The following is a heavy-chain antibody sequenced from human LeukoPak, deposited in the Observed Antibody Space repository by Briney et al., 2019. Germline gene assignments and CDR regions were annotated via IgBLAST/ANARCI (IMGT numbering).Heavy chain of an antibody. CDR1: GFTFSSYS. D-gene: IGHD2-15*01. CDR3: ARVGVVVVAATRYYYYGMDV. V-gene: IGHV3-21*01. CDR2: ISSSSSYI. J-gene: IGHJ6*04. Sequence: PGGSLRLSCAASGFTFSSYSMNWVRQAPGKGLEWVSSISSSSSYIYYADSVKGRFTFSRDNAKNSLYLPMNSRRGEDTAVYYCARVGVVVVAATRYYYYGMDVWGKGTTVTVSS.